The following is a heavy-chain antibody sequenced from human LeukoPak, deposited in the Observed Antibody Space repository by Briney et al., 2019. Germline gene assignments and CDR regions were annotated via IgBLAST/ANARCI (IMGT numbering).Heavy chain of an antibody. Sequence: GSSVKVSCKASGGTFISYAISWVRQAPGQGLEWMGGIIPIFGTANYAQKFQGRVTITTDESTSTAYMELSSLRSEDTAVYYCARDGSSWYYYYYMDVWGKGTTVTVSS. D-gene: IGHD6-13*01. CDR3: ARDGSSWYYYYYMDV. J-gene: IGHJ6*03. CDR1: GGTFISYA. CDR2: IIPIFGTA. V-gene: IGHV1-69*05.